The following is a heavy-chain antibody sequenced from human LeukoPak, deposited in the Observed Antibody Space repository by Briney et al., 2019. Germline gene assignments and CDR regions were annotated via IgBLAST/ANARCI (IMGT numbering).Heavy chain of an antibody. CDR3: ARTGDGYNLPDY. V-gene: IGHV1-8*01. J-gene: IGHJ4*02. Sequence: ASVKVSCKASGYTFASYDINWVRQATGQGLEWMGWMNPNSGNTGYAQKFQGRVTMTRNTSISTAYMELSSLRSEDTAVYYCARTGDGYNLPDYWGQGTLVTVSS. CDR1: GYTFASYD. CDR2: MNPNSGNT. D-gene: IGHD5-24*01.